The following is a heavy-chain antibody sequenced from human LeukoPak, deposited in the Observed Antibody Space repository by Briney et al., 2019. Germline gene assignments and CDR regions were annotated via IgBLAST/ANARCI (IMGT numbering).Heavy chain of an antibody. V-gene: IGHV3-33*01. D-gene: IGHD3-10*01. CDR3: ARAVGSFDV. CDR2: IWHDGSIK. Sequence: GRSLRLSCAASGLTFSIYGTQWARQAPGKGLEWVAVIWHDGSIKYYADSVKGRFTISRDNSKNTLYLQMNSLRAEHTTVYSCARAVGSFDVGSPGRIVIVSS. CDR1: GLTFSIYG. J-gene: IGHJ3*01.